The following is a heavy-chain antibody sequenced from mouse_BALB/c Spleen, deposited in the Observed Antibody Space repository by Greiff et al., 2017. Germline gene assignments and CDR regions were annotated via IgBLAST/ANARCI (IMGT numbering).Heavy chain of an antibody. J-gene: IGHJ3*01. CDR3: ARQTTATAWFAY. V-gene: IGHV5-6*01. CDR2: ISSGGSYT. Sequence: EVQRVESGGDLVKPGGSLKLSCAASGFTFSSYGMSWVRQTPDKRLEWVATISSGGSYTYYPDSVKGRFTISRDNAKNTLYLQMSSLKSEDTAMYYCARQTTATAWFAYWGQGTLVTVSA. CDR1: GFTFSSYG. D-gene: IGHD1-2*01.